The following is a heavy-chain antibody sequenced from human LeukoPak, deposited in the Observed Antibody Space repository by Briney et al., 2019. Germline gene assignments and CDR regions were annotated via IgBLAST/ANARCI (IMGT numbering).Heavy chain of an antibody. J-gene: IGHJ3*02. Sequence: PGGCLRLSCAASGFTVSSHYMSWVRQAPGKGLEWVSVLYSGGTTYYTDSVKGRFTISRDNSKNTLYLLMNSLRAEDTAVYYCARDLETDISDAFDIWGQGTMVTVSS. CDR2: LYSGGTT. D-gene: IGHD3-9*01. CDR1: GFTVSSHY. CDR3: ARDLETDISDAFDI. V-gene: IGHV3-66*01.